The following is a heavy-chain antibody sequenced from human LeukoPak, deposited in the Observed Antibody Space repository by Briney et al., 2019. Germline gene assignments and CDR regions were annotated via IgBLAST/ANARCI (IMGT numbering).Heavy chain of an antibody. CDR1: GGSISSYY. J-gene: IGHJ6*02. CDR2: IYYSGST. D-gene: IGHD2-15*01. CDR3: ARDGVVSSYYYGMDV. V-gene: IGHV4-59*01. Sequence: SETLSLTCSVSGGSISSYYWSWIRQPPGKGLEWIGNIYYSGSTNYNPSLKSRVTISVDTSKNQFSLKLSSVTAADTAVCYCARDGVVSSYYYGMDVWAKGPRSPSP.